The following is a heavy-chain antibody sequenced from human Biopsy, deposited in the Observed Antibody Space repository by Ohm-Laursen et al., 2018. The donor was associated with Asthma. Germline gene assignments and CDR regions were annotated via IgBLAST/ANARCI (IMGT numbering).Heavy chain of an antibody. CDR1: GFAVSRDH. CDR3: ARGDSSNWSHYYFDY. CDR2: IYSGGTS. Sequence: LRLSCAASGFAVSRDHMFWVRQAPGKGLEWISVIYSGGTSHTADSVRGRFTISRDYSKNTLYLQMHSLRAEDTAVYYCARGDSSNWSHYYFDYWGQGTLVTVSS. D-gene: IGHD3-22*01. V-gene: IGHV3-53*01. J-gene: IGHJ4*02.